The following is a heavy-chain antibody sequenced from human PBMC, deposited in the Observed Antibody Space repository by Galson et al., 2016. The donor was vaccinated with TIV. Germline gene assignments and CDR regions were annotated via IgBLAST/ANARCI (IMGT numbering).Heavy chain of an antibody. V-gene: IGHV4-39*07. J-gene: IGHJ4*02. CDR3: ARDNRNSHGSGSYYAFDS. Sequence: ETLSLTCTVSGASLTSVTDYWGWIRQPPGKGLQWIGTVYYSGSTYYNPSPESRVTMSRDTSTSQFSLNLGSVTAADTAVYYCARDNRNSHGSGSYYAFDSWGQGILVTVSS. CDR1: GASLTSVTDY. CDR2: VYYSGST. D-gene: IGHD3-10*01.